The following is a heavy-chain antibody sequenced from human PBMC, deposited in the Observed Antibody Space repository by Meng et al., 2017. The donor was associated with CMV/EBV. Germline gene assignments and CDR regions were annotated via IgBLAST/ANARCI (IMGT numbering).Heavy chain of an antibody. CDR1: GFTFSSYG. CDR2: IRSKAYGGTT. D-gene: IGHD7-27*01. V-gene: IGHV3-49*04. J-gene: IGHJ4*02. CDR3: TRKNWAFDY. Sequence: GESLKISCAASGFTFSSYGMHWVRQAPGKGLEWVGFIRSKAYGGTTEYAASVKGRFTISRDDSKSIAYLQMNSLKTEDTAVYYCTRKNWAFDYWGQGTLVTVSS.